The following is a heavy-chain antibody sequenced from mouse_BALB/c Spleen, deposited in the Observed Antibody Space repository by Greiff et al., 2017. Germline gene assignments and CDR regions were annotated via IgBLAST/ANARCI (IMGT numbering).Heavy chain of an antibody. V-gene: IGHV3-2*02. CDR1: GYSITSDYA. D-gene: IGHD5-1*01. Sequence: EVKLMESGPGLVKPSQSLSLTCTVTGYSITSDYAWNWIRQFPGNKLEWMGYISYSGSTSYNPSLKSRISITRDTSKNQFFLQLNSVTTEDTATYYCARSDLYYYAMDYWGQGTSVTVSS. CDR2: ISYSGST. J-gene: IGHJ4*01. CDR3: ARSDLYYYAMDY.